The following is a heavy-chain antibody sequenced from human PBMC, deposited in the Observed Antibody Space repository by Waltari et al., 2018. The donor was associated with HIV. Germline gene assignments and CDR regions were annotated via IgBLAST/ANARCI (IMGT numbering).Heavy chain of an antibody. CDR3: AREANWGAPDY. Sequence: QVQLVQSGAEVKKPGASVKVYCRAAGYTFTGYVMHWLRQAPGQGLEWMGRNNPNSGGTNYAQKFQGRVTMTRDTSISTAYMELSRLRSDDTAVYYCAREANWGAPDYWGQGTLVTVSS. CDR2: NNPNSGGT. CDR1: GYTFTGYV. V-gene: IGHV1-2*06. J-gene: IGHJ4*02. D-gene: IGHD7-27*01.